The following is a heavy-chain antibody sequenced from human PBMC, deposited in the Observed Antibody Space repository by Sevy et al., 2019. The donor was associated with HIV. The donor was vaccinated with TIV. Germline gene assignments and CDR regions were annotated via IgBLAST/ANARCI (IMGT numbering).Heavy chain of an antibody. D-gene: IGHD1-1*01. CDR1: KFTFSDYY. Sequence: GGSLRLSCTASKFTFSDYYMSWIRQAPGKGLEWVSYISSSSTYTNYADSVKGRFTISRDNAKNSLYLQLNSLRAEDTAVYYCARVRYNLGQKYFDYWGQGTLVTVSS. V-gene: IGHV3-11*06. CDR3: ARVRYNLGQKYFDY. J-gene: IGHJ4*02. CDR2: ISSSSTYT.